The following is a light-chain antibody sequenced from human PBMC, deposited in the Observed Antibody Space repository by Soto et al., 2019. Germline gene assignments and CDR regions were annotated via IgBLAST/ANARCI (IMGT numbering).Light chain of an antibody. CDR2: WAS. Sequence: DIVMTQSPDSLAVSLGERATINCKSSQSGLYSSNNKNYLAWYQQKPGQPPKLLIYWASTRESGVPARFSGSVSGTDFTLTIRSLQAEDVAVYYCQQYYSTPWTFGQGTKVESK. CDR3: QQYYSTPWT. V-gene: IGKV4-1*01. CDR1: QSGLYSSNNKNY. J-gene: IGKJ1*01.